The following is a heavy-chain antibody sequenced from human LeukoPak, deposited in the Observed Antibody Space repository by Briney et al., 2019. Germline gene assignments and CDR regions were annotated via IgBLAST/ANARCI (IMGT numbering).Heavy chain of an antibody. J-gene: IGHJ6*03. CDR3: ARHEGYCSGGSCYSRYYYYYYMDV. CDR2: IYHSGIT. D-gene: IGHD2-15*01. CDR1: GYSISSGYY. V-gene: IGHV4-38-2*02. Sequence: SETLSLTCTVSGYSISSGYYWGWVRQPPGKGLEWIGSIYHSGITYYNPSLKSRVTISVDTSKNQFSLKLSSVTAADTAVYYCARHEGYCSGGSCYSRYYYYYYMDVWGKGTTVTISS.